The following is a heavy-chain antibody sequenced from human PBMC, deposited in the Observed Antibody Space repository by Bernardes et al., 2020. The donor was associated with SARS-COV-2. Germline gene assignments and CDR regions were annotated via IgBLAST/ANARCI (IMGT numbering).Heavy chain of an antibody. D-gene: IGHD1-1*01. V-gene: IGHV4-34*01. CDR3: ARGDWNDWFDP. CDR2: INHSGST. Sequence: SEPLSFTFAVFGGSFSGYYWSWIRKPPGKGLEWIGEINHSGSTNYNPSLKSRVTISVDTSKNQFSLKLSSVTAADTAVYYCARGDWNDWFDPWGQGTLVTVSA. J-gene: IGHJ5*02. CDR1: GGSFSGYY.